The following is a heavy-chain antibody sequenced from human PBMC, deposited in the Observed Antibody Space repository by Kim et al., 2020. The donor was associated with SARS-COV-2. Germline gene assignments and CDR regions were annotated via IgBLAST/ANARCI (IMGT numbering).Heavy chain of an antibody. D-gene: IGHD6-13*01. CDR2: IWYDGSKE. CDR1: GFTFRTYG. V-gene: IGHV3-33*06. J-gene: IGHJ4*02. Sequence: GGSLRLSCAASGFTFRTYGMHWVRQTPGKGLEWVAVIWYDGSKEYYADSVKGRFTISRDNSKNTLYLQMNSLRAEDTAVYYCAKSLDSRWYFFHYWGQGTLVTVSS. CDR3: AKSLDSRWYFFHY.